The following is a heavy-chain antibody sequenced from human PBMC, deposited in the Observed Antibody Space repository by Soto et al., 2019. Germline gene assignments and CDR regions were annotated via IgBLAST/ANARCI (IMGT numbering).Heavy chain of an antibody. CDR1: GGSISSGDYY. Sequence: SETLSLTCTVSGGSISSGDYYWSWIRQPPGKGLEWIGYIYYSGSTYYNPSPKSRVTISVDTSKNQLSLKLSSVTAADTAVYYCARDGRDYSSGPFDYWGQGTLVTVSS. D-gene: IGHD6-19*01. V-gene: IGHV4-30-4*01. CDR2: IYYSGST. CDR3: ARDGRDYSSGPFDY. J-gene: IGHJ4*02.